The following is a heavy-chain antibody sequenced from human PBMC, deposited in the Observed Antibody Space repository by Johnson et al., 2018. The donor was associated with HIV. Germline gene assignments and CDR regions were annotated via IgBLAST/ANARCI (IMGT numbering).Heavy chain of an antibody. V-gene: IGHV3-30*04. Sequence: QVQLVESGGGLVKPGGSLRLSCAASGFTFSSYAMHWVRQAPAKGLAWVAIISYDGGDKDYADSVKGRFTISRDNSQNTLYLQMNTLRAEDTAVYYCARLIAVVIDGFDIWGQGTMVTVSA. J-gene: IGHJ3*02. CDR1: GFTFSSYA. D-gene: IGHD3-22*01. CDR2: ISYDGGDK. CDR3: ARLIAVVIDGFDI.